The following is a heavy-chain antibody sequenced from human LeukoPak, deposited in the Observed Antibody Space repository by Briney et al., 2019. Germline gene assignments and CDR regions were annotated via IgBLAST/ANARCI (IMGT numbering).Heavy chain of an antibody. CDR1: GYTFTGYS. J-gene: IGHJ4*02. CDR3: ARLETCVWGSYRPYFDY. D-gene: IGHD3-16*02. V-gene: IGHV1-2*02. CDR2: INPNIGAT. Sequence: GASMKVSCKASGYTFTGYSMHWVRQAPGQGLEWMGWINPNIGATNYAQKFQGRVTMTRDASISTAYMELSRLRSDDTAVYYCARLETCVWGSYRPYFDYWGQGTLVTVSS.